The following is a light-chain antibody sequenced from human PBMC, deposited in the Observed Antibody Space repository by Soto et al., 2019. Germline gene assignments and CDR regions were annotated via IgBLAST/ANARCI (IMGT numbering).Light chain of an antibody. V-gene: IGKV3-11*01. J-gene: IGKJ5*01. CDR1: QSVSSY. CDR3: QQRSNWPST. Sequence: EIMLTQSPGTLSLSPGERATLSCRASQSVSSYLAWYQQKPGQAPRLLIYDASNRATGIPARFSGSGSGTDFTLTISSLEPEDFAVYYCQQRSNWPSTFGQGTRLEI. CDR2: DAS.